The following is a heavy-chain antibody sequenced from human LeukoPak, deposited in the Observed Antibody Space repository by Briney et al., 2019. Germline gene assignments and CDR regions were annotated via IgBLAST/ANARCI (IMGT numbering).Heavy chain of an antibody. CDR3: AREVGYSTSWYGRFDP. CDR2: FNHNTGVS. CDR1: GYPFTGYY. V-gene: IGHV1-2*06. D-gene: IGHD2-2*01. J-gene: IGHJ5*02. Sequence: VASVKVSCKASGYPFTGYYLHWVRQAPGQGLEWVGRFNHNTGVSDYAQKFQGRVTMTRDTSINTAYMELNRLRSDDTAVYYCAREVGYSTSWYGRFDPWGQGTLVTVSS.